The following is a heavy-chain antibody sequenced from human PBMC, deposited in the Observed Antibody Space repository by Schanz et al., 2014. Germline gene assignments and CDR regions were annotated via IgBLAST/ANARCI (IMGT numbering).Heavy chain of an antibody. V-gene: IGHV3-23*01. D-gene: IGHD3-9*01. CDR3: AKDHAGSDILTALGN. J-gene: IGHJ4*02. Sequence: EVQLLESGGGLAQPGGSLRLSCAASGFTFTNYAMTWVRQAPGKGLEWVSGISGSGGSTYNADPVKGRFTISRDNSKNTLYLQMNSLRAEDTAVYYCAKDHAGSDILTALGNWGQGTLVTVSP. CDR1: GFTFTNYA. CDR2: ISGSGGST.